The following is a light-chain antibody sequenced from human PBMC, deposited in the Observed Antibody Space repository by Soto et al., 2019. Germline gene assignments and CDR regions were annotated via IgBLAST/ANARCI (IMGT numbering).Light chain of an antibody. CDR3: QKYSSVPV. V-gene: IGKV1-27*01. CDR1: QGIRNF. CDR2: AAS. Sequence: DIPMTQSPTSLSASVGDRVTITCQASQGIRNFLAWYQQKPGKAPKLLIYAASTLQSGVPSRFSGSGSGTDFTLTINSLQPEDVATYSCQKYSSVPVFGPGTKVEIK. J-gene: IGKJ3*01.